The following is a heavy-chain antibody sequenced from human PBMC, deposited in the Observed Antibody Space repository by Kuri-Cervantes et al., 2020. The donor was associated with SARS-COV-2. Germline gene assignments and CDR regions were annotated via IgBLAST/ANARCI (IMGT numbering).Heavy chain of an antibody. CDR3: ARGSPSGWYRVYDY. V-gene: IGHV4-34*01. J-gene: IGHJ4*02. Sequence: SETLSLTCAVYGGSVSGYYWSWIRQPPGKGLEWIGEIHHAVGTFYTPSLRSRATIFLDTSKNQFSLKLRSVTAADTAMYYCARGSPSGWYRVYDYWGQGTLVTVSS. CDR2: IHHAVGT. D-gene: IGHD6-19*01. CDR1: GGSVSGYY.